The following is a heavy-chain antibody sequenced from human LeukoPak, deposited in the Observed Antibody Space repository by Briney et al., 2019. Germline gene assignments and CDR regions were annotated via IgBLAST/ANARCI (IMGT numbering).Heavy chain of an antibody. Sequence: GRSLRLSCAASGFTFSSYGMHWVRQAPGKGLEWVAVISYDGSNKHYADSVKGRFTISRDNSKNTLYLQMNSLRAEDTAVYYCAKDGADILTGYNYFDYWGQGTLVTVSS. D-gene: IGHD3-9*01. J-gene: IGHJ4*02. CDR1: GFTFSSYG. CDR2: ISYDGSNK. CDR3: AKDGADILTGYNYFDY. V-gene: IGHV3-30*18.